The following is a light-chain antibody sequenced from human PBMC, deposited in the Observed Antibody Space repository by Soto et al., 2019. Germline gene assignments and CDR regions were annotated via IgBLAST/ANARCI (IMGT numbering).Light chain of an antibody. Sequence: EIVMTQSPPSLTVTPGEPASISCRSSQRLLRSNGNTFLDWYLQKPGQSPQLLIYLGSNRASGVPDRVSGSEAGTDFTLTISRVEAEDVGVYYCMQALETRYTFGQGTKLEIK. V-gene: IGKV2-28*01. J-gene: IGKJ2*01. CDR1: QRLLRSNGNTF. CDR2: LGS. CDR3: MQALETRYT.